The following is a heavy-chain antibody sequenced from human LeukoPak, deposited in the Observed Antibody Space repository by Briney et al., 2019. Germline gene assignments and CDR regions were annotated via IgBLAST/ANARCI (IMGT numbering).Heavy chain of an antibody. CDR3: ARAEYYYDSSGYYWSPSFDY. CDR2: IYHSGST. Sequence: PSQTLSLTCAVSGGSISSGGYSWRWIRQPPGKGLEWIGYIYHSGSTYYNPSLKSRVTISVDRSKNQFSLKLSSVTAADTAVYYCARAEYYYDSSGYYWSPSFDYWGQGTLVTVSS. CDR1: GGSISSGGYS. V-gene: IGHV4-30-2*01. J-gene: IGHJ4*02. D-gene: IGHD3-22*01.